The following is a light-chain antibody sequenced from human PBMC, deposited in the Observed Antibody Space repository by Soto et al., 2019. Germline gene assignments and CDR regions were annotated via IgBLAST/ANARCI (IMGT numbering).Light chain of an antibody. Sequence: DIQMTQSSSSLCASVGDRVTITCRASQSISSYLNWYQQKPGKAPKLLIYAASSLQSGVPSRFSGSGSGTDFTLTISSLQPEDFATYYCQQANSFPPVFGQGTRLEI. CDR2: AAS. CDR3: QQANSFPPV. J-gene: IGKJ5*01. V-gene: IGKV1-39*01. CDR1: QSISSY.